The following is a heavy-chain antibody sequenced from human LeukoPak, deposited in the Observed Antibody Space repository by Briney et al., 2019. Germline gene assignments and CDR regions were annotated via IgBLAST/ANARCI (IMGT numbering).Heavy chain of an antibody. CDR1: GFTFSSYS. D-gene: IGHD6-13*01. CDR3: AKAADSSWFRGLDY. V-gene: IGHV3-23*01. J-gene: IGHJ4*02. CDR2: ISGSGGTT. Sequence: QPGGSLRLSCAASGFTFSSYSMNWVRQAPGQGLEWVSAISGSGGTTYHADSVKGRFSISRDNSKNTLFLQMTSLRAEDTAIYFCAKAADSSWFRGLDYWGQGTLVTVSS.